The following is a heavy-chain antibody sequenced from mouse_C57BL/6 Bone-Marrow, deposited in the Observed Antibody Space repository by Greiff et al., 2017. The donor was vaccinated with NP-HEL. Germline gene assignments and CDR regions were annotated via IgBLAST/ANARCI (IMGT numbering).Heavy chain of an antibody. J-gene: IGHJ2*01. CDR1: GFTFSDYY. CDR2: INYDGSST. V-gene: IGHV5-16*01. CDR3: ARERIYDGYYVDY. D-gene: IGHD2-3*01. Sequence: EVKLMESEGGLVQPGSSMKLSCTASGFTFSDYYMAWVRQVPEKGLEWVANINYDGSSTYYLDSLKSRFIISRDNAKNILYLQMSSLKSEDTATYYCARERIYDGYYVDYWGQGTTLTVSS.